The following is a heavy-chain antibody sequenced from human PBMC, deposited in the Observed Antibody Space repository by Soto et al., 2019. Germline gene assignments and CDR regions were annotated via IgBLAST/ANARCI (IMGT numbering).Heavy chain of an antibody. CDR3: ARDDKQQLVRGNFDY. Sequence: LVKVSCNASGFTFTSSAVQLGRQARGQRPEWIGWIVVGSGNTNYAQKFQERVTITRDMSTSTAYMELSSLRSEDTAVYYCARDDKQQLVRGNFDYWGQGTLVTVSS. J-gene: IGHJ4*02. V-gene: IGHV1-58*01. CDR2: IVVGSGNT. D-gene: IGHD6-13*01. CDR1: GFTFTSSA.